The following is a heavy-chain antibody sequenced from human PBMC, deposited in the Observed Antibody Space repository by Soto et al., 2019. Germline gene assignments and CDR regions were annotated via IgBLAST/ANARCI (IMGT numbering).Heavy chain of an antibody. CDR3: ARGPIGNY. D-gene: IGHD3-22*01. V-gene: IGHV4-34*01. Sequence: SETLSLTCAVYGGSLSGYFWSWVRQPPGKGLEWIGEINHSGSTNYNPSLKSRVTISVDTSKNQFSLKLSSVTAADTAVYYCARGPIGNYWGQGTLVTVSS. J-gene: IGHJ4*02. CDR2: INHSGST. CDR1: GGSLSGYF.